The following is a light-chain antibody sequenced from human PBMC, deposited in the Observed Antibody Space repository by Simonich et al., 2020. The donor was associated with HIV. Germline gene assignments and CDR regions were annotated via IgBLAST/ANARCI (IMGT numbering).Light chain of an antibody. CDR2: EGS. V-gene: IGLV2-23*01. J-gene: IGLJ2*01. Sequence: QSALTQPASVSGAPGQSITISCTGTSSDVGSYNLVSWYQQHPGKAPKLMNYEGSKRPSGVSDRFSGSKSGNTASLTISGLQAEDEADYYCCSYAGSNIVVFGGGTKLTVL. CDR1: SSDVGSYNL. CDR3: CSYAGSNIVV.